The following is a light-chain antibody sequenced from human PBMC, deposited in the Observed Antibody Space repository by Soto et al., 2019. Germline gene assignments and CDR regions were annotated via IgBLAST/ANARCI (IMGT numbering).Light chain of an antibody. CDR2: GNS. CDR3: QSYDSSLSGSYVV. CDR1: SSNIGAGYD. V-gene: IGLV1-40*01. Sequence: SVLTQPRSVSGAPGQRVTISCTGSSSNIGAGYDVHWYQQLPGTAPKLLIYGNSNRPSGVPDRFSGSKSGTSASLAITGLQAEDEADYYCQSYDSSLSGSYVVFGGGTKLTVL. J-gene: IGLJ2*01.